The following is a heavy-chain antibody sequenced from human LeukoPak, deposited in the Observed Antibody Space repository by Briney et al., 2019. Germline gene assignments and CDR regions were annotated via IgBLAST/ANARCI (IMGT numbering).Heavy chain of an antibody. Sequence: SETLSLTCTVSGGSISSGGYSWSWIRQPPGKGLEWIGYIYHSGSTYYNPSLKSRVTISVDRSKNQFSLKLSSVTAADTAVYYCARGGGGDYRPRDAFDIWGQGTMVTVSS. J-gene: IGHJ3*02. CDR3: ARGGGGDYRPRDAFDI. CDR1: GGSISSGGYS. D-gene: IGHD2-21*02. CDR2: IYHSGST. V-gene: IGHV4-30-2*01.